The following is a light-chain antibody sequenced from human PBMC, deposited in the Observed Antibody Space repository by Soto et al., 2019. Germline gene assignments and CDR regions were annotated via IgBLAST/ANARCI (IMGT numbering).Light chain of an antibody. J-gene: IGLJ1*01. CDR3: SSYTSSSTYV. V-gene: IGLV2-14*01. CDR2: EVS. Sequence: QSVLTQPASVSGSPRQSITISCTGTSSDVGGYNYVSWYQQHPGKAPKLIIYEVSNRPSGASNRFSGSKSGNTASLTISGLQAEDEADYYCSSYTSSSTYVFGTGTKLTVL. CDR1: SSDVGGYNY.